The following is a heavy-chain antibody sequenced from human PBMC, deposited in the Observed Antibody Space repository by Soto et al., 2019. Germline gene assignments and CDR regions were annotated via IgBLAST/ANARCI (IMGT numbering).Heavy chain of an antibody. CDR1: GYTFTSYG. D-gene: IGHD3-9*01. CDR2: ISAYNGNT. V-gene: IGHV1-18*01. J-gene: IGHJ6*03. Sequence: ASVKVSCKASGYTFTSYGISWVRQAPGQGLEWMGWISAYNGNTNYAQKLQGRVTMTTDTSTSTAYMELRSLRSDDTAVYYCARAGGYDILTGYPSINYYYYYMDVWGKGTTVTVSS. CDR3: ARAGGYDILTGYPSINYYYYYMDV.